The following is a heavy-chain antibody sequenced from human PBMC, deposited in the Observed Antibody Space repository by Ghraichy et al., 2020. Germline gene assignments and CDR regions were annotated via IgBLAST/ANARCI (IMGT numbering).Heavy chain of an antibody. CDR1: GYTFTSYA. J-gene: IGHJ4*02. D-gene: IGHD2-15*01. Sequence: ASVKVSCKASGYTFTSYAINWVRQAPGQGLEWMGWINTNTGNPTYAKGFAGRFVFSLDTSVSTAYLQISSLKPEDTAVYYCARASDIVVVIPATRGGPFDYWGQGTLVTVSS. CDR2: INTNTGNP. CDR3: ARASDIVVVIPATRGGPFDY. V-gene: IGHV7-4-1*02.